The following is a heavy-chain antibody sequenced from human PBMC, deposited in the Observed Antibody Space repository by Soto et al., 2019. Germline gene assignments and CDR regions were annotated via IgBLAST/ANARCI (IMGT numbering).Heavy chain of an antibody. V-gene: IGHV1-2*04. J-gene: IGHJ4*02. D-gene: IGHD2-2*01. CDR2: INPNSGGT. Sequence: ASVKVSCKASGYTFTGYYMHWVRQAPGQGLEWMGWINPNSGGTNYAQKFQGWVTMTRDTSISTAYMELSRLRSDDTAVYYCARGGNIVVVPAAALDYWGQGTLVTVSS. CDR1: GYTFTGYY. CDR3: ARGGNIVVVPAAALDY.